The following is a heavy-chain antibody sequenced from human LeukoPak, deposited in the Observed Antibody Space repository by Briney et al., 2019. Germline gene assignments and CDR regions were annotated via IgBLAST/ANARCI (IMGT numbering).Heavy chain of an antibody. D-gene: IGHD3-22*01. CDR1: GFTFSSYA. V-gene: IGHV3-23*01. Sequence: SGGSPRLSCAASGFTFSSYAMSWVRQAPGKGLEWVSAISGSGGSTYYADSVKGRFTISRDNSKNTLYLQMNSLRAEDTAVYYCAKAPMIVVALDAFDIWGQGTMVTVSS. J-gene: IGHJ3*02. CDR3: AKAPMIVVALDAFDI. CDR2: ISGSGGST.